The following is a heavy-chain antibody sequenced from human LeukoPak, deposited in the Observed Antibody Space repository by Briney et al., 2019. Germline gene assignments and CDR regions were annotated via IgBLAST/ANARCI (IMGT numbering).Heavy chain of an antibody. V-gene: IGHV3-74*01. CDR3: ARGYCSGGSCYKLNACDI. D-gene: IGHD2-15*01. J-gene: IGHJ3*02. Sequence: GGSLRLSCAASGFTFSSYWMHWVRQAPGTGLVWVSHINSDGISTGYVDSVRGRFIISRDNAKNTLYLQMNSLRAEDTAVYYCARGYCSGGSCYKLNACDIWGQGTMVTASS. CDR1: GFTFSSYW. CDR2: INSDGIST.